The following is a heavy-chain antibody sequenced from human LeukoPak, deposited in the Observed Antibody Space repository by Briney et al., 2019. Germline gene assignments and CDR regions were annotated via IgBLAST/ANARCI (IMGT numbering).Heavy chain of an antibody. Sequence: GGSLRLSCAASGFTFSSYSMNWVRQAPGKGLEWVSSISSSSSYIYYADSVKGRFTISRDNAKNSLYLQMNSLRAEGTAVYYCASPYYYDTRAFDIWGQGTMVTVSS. D-gene: IGHD3-22*01. CDR3: ASPYYYDTRAFDI. CDR1: GFTFSSYS. V-gene: IGHV3-21*01. CDR2: ISSSSSYI. J-gene: IGHJ3*02.